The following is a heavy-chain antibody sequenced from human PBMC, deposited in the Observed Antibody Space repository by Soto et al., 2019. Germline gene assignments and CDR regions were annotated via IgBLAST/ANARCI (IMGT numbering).Heavy chain of an antibody. CDR2: FDPEDGET. Sequence: ASVKVSCKVSGYTLTELSMHWVRQAPGKGLEWMGGFDPEDGETIYAQKFQGRVTMTEDTSTDTAFMELSSLRSEDTAGYYCATVHLRYGYPSWFDPWGQGTLVTVSS. CDR3: ATVHLRYGYPSWFDP. J-gene: IGHJ5*02. V-gene: IGHV1-24*01. D-gene: IGHD5-18*01. CDR1: GYTLTELS.